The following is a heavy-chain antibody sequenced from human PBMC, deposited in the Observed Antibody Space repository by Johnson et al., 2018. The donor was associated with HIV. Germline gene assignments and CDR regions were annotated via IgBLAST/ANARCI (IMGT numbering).Heavy chain of an antibody. Sequence: MQLVESGGGLVQPGGSLRLSCAASGFTVSTNYMSWVRQVPGKGLEWVSGITWSGGGTAYADPVKGRFTFSSATAKNSLYLQMNSLRTKDTALYYCARAMYYFDTSGYLIRPRACDIWGQGTVVTVSS. V-gene: IGHV3-20*04. J-gene: IGHJ3*02. CDR3: ARAMYYFDTSGYLIRPRACDI. CDR1: GFTVSTNY. CDR2: ITWSGGGT. D-gene: IGHD3-22*01.